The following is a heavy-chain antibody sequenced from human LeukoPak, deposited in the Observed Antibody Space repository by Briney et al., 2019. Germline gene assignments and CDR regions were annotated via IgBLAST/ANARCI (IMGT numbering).Heavy chain of an antibody. J-gene: IGHJ6*03. CDR3: ARGPLDYDFWSGNYYYYMDV. V-gene: IGHV1-69*05. CDR1: GGTFSSYA. CDR2: IIPIFSTA. Sequence: GSSVKVSCKASGGTFSSYAISWVRQAPGQGLEWMGGIIPIFSTANYAQKFQGRVTITTDESTSTAYMELSSLRSEDTAVYYCARGPLDYDFWSGNYYYYMDVWGKGTTVTVSS. D-gene: IGHD3-3*01.